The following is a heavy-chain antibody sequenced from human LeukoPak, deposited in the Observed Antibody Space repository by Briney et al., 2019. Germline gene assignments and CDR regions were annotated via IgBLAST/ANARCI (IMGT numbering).Heavy chain of an antibody. V-gene: IGHV1-69*05. D-gene: IGHD3-10*01. CDR2: IIPIFGTA. CDR3: ARDFRKGSGSLDY. J-gene: IGHJ4*02. Sequence: ASVKVSCKASGGTFSSYAISWVRQAPGQGLEWMGGIIPIFGTANYAQKFQGRVTITTDESTSTAYMELSSLRSEDTAVYYCARDFRKGSGSLDYWGQGTLVTVSS. CDR1: GGTFSSYA.